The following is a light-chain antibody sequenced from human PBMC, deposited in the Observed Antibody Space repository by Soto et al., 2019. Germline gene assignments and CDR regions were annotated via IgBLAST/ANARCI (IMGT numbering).Light chain of an antibody. J-gene: IGKJ1*01. Sequence: EIVMTQSPATLSVSPGERATLSCRASQSVSSNLAWYQQKPGQAPRLLIYGAYTRATGIPARFSGSGSGTEYTLTISSLRSEDIAGYYCQQYNNWPRTFGQGTKVEIK. V-gene: IGKV3-15*01. CDR1: QSVSSN. CDR2: GAY. CDR3: QQYNNWPRT.